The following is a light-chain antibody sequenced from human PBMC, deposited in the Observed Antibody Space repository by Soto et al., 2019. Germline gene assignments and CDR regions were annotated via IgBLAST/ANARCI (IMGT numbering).Light chain of an antibody. V-gene: IGLV2-14*01. CDR3: SSYTSSNTWV. Sequence: QLVLTQPASVSGSPGQSIAISCTGTNGDIGGYNYVSWYQQHPGKAPKLLIYDVSNRPSGVSNRFSGSKSGNMASLTISGLQAEDEADYYCSSYTSSNTWVFGGGTKVTVL. J-gene: IGLJ3*02. CDR2: DVS. CDR1: NGDIGGYNY.